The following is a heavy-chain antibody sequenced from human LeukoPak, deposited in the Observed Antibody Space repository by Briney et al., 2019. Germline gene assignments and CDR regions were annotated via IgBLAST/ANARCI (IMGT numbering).Heavy chain of an antibody. D-gene: IGHD6-13*01. CDR2: IKQDGSEK. V-gene: IGHV3-7*01. J-gene: IGHJ6*02. Sequence: PGGSLRLSCAASGFTFSSYWMSWVRQAPGKGLEWVANIKQDGSEKYYVDSVEGRFTISRDNAKNSLYLQMNSLRAEDTAVYYCARDFAAAGTYYGMDVWGQGTTVTVSS. CDR3: ARDFAAAGTYYGMDV. CDR1: GFTFSSYW.